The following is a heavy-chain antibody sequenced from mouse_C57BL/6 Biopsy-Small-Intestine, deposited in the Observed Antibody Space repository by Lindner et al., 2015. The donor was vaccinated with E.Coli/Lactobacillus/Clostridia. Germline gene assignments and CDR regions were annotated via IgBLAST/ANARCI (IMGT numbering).Heavy chain of an antibody. J-gene: IGHJ2*01. CDR1: GYTFTTYW. CDR3: ARSGEGYFDY. V-gene: IGHV1-7*01. D-gene: IGHD3-1*01. Sequence: VQLQESGAELAKPGASVKLSCKASGYTFTTYWMHWVKQRPGQGLEWIGYINPSSDYSKYSQKFKDKATLTADKSSSTAYMQLSSLTYEDSAVYYCARSGEGYFDYWGQGTTLTVSS. CDR2: INPSSDYS.